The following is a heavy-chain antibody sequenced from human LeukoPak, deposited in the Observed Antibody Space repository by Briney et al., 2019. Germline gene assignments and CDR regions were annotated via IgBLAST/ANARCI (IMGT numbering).Heavy chain of an antibody. D-gene: IGHD5-12*01. Sequence: GSLRLSCEASGFAFINYAMNWVRQAPGRGLEWVSDISGNGDRTHYADSVKGRFTISRDNSKSTLYLQMNSLRVEDTAVYYCASWAGYSGYRGGTYFYGPLDYWGQGAQVTVSS. CDR2: ISGNGDRT. V-gene: IGHV3-23*01. J-gene: IGHJ4*02. CDR3: ASWAGYSGYRGGTYFYGPLDY. CDR1: GFAFINYA.